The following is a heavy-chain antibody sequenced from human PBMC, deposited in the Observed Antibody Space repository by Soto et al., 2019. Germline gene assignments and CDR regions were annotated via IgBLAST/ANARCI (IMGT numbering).Heavy chain of an antibody. Sequence: EVQLLESGGGLVQPGGSLRLSCAASGFTFSSYAMSWVRQAPGKGLEWVSAISGSGGSTYYADSVKGRFTISRDNSKNTLYLQTNSLRAEDTAVYYCAKRDYGSGSFDYWGQGTLVTVSS. CDR2: ISGSGGST. J-gene: IGHJ4*02. D-gene: IGHD3-10*01. V-gene: IGHV3-23*01. CDR3: AKRDYGSGSFDY. CDR1: GFTFSSYA.